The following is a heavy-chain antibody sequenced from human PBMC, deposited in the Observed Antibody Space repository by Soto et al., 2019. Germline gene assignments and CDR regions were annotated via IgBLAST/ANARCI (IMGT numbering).Heavy chain of an antibody. CDR2: ISSSGSTI. D-gene: IGHD2-2*01. CDR1: GFTLSSYN. V-gene: IGHV3-48*02. CDR3: AREPQDIAVVSEAVTAFYYYGMDV. J-gene: IGHJ6*02. Sequence: GGSLRLSCAASGFTLSSYNMNWVRQAPGKGLEWVSYISSSGSTIYYADSVKGRFTISRDNARNSVYLQMNSLRDEDTAVYYCAREPQDIAVVSEAVTAFYYYGMDVWGQGTTVTVSS.